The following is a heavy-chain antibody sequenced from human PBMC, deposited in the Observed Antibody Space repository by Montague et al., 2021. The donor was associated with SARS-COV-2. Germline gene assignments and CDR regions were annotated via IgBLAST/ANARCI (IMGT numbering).Heavy chain of an antibody. CDR2: TYYRSKWYN. CDR3: ARIPVGSKYYFDF. V-gene: IGHV6-1*01. D-gene: IGHD2-2*01. CDR1: GDSVSSNIAT. Sequence: CAISGDSVSSNIATWNWIGQSPSRGLEWLGRTYYRSKWYNEYAESVKSRITIDPDTSKHQFSLHLNSVTPEDTAVYYCARIPVGSKYYFDFWGQGTLVTVSS. J-gene: IGHJ4*02.